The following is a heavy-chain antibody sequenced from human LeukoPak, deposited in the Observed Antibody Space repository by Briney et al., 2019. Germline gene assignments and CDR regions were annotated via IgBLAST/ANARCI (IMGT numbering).Heavy chain of an antibody. D-gene: IGHD3-10*01. J-gene: IGHJ4*02. Sequence: SETLSLTCAVYGGSFSGYYWSWIRQPPGKGLEWIGEINHSGGTNYNPSLKSRVTISVDTSKNQFSLKLSSVTAADTAVYYCAGPDGSGSYYNFYYFDYWGQGTLVTVSS. CDR1: GGSFSGYY. V-gene: IGHV4-34*01. CDR3: AGPDGSGSYYNFYYFDY. CDR2: INHSGGT.